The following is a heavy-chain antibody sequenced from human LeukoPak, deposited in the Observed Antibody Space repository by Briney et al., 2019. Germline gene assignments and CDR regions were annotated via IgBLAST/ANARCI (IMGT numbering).Heavy chain of an antibody. CDR1: GFTFNNYN. CDR2: ISTSSTTI. CDR3: VRDYYDSSGYYHGGY. Sequence: GGSLRLSCAASGFTFNNYNMNWVRQAPGKGLEWVSYISTSSTTIYSADSVKGRFTISRDNAKNSLILQMDSLRPEDTAVYHCVRDYYDSSGYYHGGYWGQGILVTVFS. J-gene: IGHJ4*02. V-gene: IGHV3-48*01. D-gene: IGHD3-22*01.